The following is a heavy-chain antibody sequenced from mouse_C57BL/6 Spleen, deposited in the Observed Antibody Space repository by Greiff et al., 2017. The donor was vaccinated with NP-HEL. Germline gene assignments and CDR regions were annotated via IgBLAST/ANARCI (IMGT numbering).Heavy chain of an antibody. J-gene: IGHJ2*01. Sequence: VQLQQPGAELVKPGASVKLSCKASGYTFTSYWMQWVKQRPGQGLEWIGEIDPSDSYTNYNQKFKGKATLTVDTSSSTAYMQLSSLTSEDSAVYYCARSSGYGYWGQGTTLTVSS. CDR3: ARSSGYGY. D-gene: IGHD3-2*02. V-gene: IGHV1-50*01. CDR1: GYTFTSYW. CDR2: IDPSDSYT.